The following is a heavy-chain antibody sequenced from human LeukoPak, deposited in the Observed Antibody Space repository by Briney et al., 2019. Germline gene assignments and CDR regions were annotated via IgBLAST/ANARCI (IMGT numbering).Heavy chain of an antibody. D-gene: IGHD3-22*01. V-gene: IGHV4-39*07. CDR1: GDSISTSNYY. CDR2: IYHSGST. CDR3: ARVSGVTMIVVMEYDAFDI. J-gene: IGHJ3*02. Sequence: SETLSLTCTVSGDSISTSNYYWGWIRQSPGKGLEWIGSIYHSGSTYDNPSLKSRVTISVDTSKNQFSLKLSSVTAADTALYYCARVSGVTMIVVMEYDAFDIWGQGTMVTVSS.